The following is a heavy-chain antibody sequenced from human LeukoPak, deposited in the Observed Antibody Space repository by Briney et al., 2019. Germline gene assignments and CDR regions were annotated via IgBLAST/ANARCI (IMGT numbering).Heavy chain of an antibody. J-gene: IGHJ4*02. CDR2: ISSSSSYT. Sequence: GGSLRLSCAASGFTFSDYYMSWIRQAPGTGLEWVSYISSSSSYTNYADSVKGRFTISRDNAKNSLYLQMNSLRAEDAAVYYCARGDYGGDYFDYWGQGTLVTVSS. V-gene: IGHV3-11*05. CDR1: GFTFSDYY. CDR3: ARGDYGGDYFDY. D-gene: IGHD4-23*01.